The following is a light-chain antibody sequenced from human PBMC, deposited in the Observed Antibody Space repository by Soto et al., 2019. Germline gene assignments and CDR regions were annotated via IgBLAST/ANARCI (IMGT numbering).Light chain of an antibody. CDR3: QQYSSSRT. Sequence: EIVLTQSPGPLSLSPGERGTLSCKASQNLGTLYLAWFQQKSGQAPRLLIYGASSRATGIPDRFSGSGSETVFTLTITRLEPEDFAMYYCQQYSSSRTFGQGTKVDIK. V-gene: IGKV3-20*01. J-gene: IGKJ1*01. CDR1: QNLGTLY. CDR2: GAS.